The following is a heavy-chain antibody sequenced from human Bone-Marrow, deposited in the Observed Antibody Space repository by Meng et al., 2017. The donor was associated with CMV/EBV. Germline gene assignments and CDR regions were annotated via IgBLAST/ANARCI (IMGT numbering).Heavy chain of an antibody. CDR2: IYYSGST. V-gene: IGHV4-39*07. J-gene: IGHJ5*02. CDR1: GGSISSSSYY. CDR3: ARDPGGWFDP. Sequence: LTCTVSGGSISSSSYYWGWIRQPPGKGLEWIGNIYYSGSTYYNPSLKSRVTISVDTSKNQFSLKLGSVTAADTAVYYCARDPGGWFDPWGQGTLVTVSS. D-gene: IGHD3-10*01.